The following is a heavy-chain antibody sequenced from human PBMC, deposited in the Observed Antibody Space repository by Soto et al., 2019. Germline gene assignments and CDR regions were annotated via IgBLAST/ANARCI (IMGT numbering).Heavy chain of an antibody. D-gene: IGHD3-3*01. J-gene: IGHJ2*01. V-gene: IGHV1-18*01. CDR1: GYTFTSYG. CDR2: ISSYNGYT. CDR3: ARDNDFWSGYFPGRYFDL. Sequence: EASVKVPCKASGYTFTSYGSNWVRQAPGQGLEWMGWISSYNGYTNYAQKLQGRVTMTTDTSTSTAYMELRSLRSDDTAVYYCARDNDFWSGYFPGRYFDLWGRGTLVTVSS.